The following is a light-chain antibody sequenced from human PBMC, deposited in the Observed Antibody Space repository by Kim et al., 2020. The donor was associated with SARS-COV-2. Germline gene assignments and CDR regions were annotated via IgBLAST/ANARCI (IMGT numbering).Light chain of an antibody. CDR3: SSYTSNSTWV. CDR2: EVS. V-gene: IGLV2-18*02. J-gene: IGLJ3*02. Sequence: QSVTRSCTGTSSDVGSYDGVAWYQQPPGTAHKVMIYEVSNQPSGGPDRFSGSKSGNTASLTISGLQAEDEADYYCSSYTSNSTWVFGGETKLTVL. CDR1: SSDVGSYDG.